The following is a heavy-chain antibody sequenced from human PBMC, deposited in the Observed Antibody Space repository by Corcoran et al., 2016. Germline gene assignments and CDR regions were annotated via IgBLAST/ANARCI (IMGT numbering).Heavy chain of an antibody. D-gene: IGHD1-1*01. J-gene: IGHJ5*02. CDR1: GDSVSSNSAA. Sequence: QVQLQQSGPGLVKPSQTLSLTCAISGDSVSSNSAAWNWIRQSPSRGLEWLGRTYYRSKWYNDYAVSVKSRITINPDTSKNQFSLQLNSVTPEDTVGYYGARVRERNPYNWFDPWGQGTLVTVSS. V-gene: IGHV6-1*01. CDR3: ARVRERNPYNWFDP. CDR2: TYYRSKWYN.